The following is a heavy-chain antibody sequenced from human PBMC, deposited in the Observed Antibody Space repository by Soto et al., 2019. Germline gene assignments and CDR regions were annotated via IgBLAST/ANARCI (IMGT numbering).Heavy chain of an antibody. J-gene: IGHJ6*03. V-gene: IGHV3-30*18. D-gene: IGHD1-26*01. CDR3: AKFGGSYYYYYYYMDV. CDR2: ISYDGSNK. CDR1: GFTFSSYG. Sequence: GGSLRLSCAASGFTFSSYGMHWVRQAPGKGLEWVAVISYDGSNKYYADSVKGRFTISRDNSKNTLYLQMNSLRAEDTAVYYCAKFGGSYYYYYYYMDVWGKGTTVTVSS.